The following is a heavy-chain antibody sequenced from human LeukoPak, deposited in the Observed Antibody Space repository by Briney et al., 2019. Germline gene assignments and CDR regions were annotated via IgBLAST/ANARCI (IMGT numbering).Heavy chain of an antibody. Sequence: GGSLRLSCAASEFNVRSNYMSWVRQAPGKGLEWVSCISSSSSYIYYADSVKGRFTISRDNAKNSLYLQMNSLRAEDTAVYYCARAHNWKYGSFDFWGQGTLVTVSS. CDR2: ISSSSSYI. CDR3: ARAHNWKYGSFDF. CDR1: EFNVRSNY. V-gene: IGHV3-21*01. J-gene: IGHJ4*02. D-gene: IGHD1-7*01.